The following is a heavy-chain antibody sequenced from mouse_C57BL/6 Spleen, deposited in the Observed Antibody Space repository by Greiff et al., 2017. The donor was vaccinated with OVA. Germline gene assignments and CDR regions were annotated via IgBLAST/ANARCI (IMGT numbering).Heavy chain of an antibody. J-gene: IGHJ2*01. V-gene: IGHV1-53*01. CDR1: GYTFTSYW. CDR3: ARAWTTVVDGYFDY. D-gene: IGHD1-1*01. CDR2: INPSNGGT. Sequence: QVQLQQPGTELVKPGASVKLSCKASGYTFTSYWMHWVKQRPGQGLEWIGNINPSNGGTNYNAKFKSKATLTVDKSSSTADMQLSSLTSEDSAVYYCARAWTTVVDGYFDYWGQGTTLTVSS.